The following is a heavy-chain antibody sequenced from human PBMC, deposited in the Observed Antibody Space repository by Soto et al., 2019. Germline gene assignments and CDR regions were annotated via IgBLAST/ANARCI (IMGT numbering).Heavy chain of an antibody. Sequence: KASETLSLTCTVSGGSISSGGYYWSWIRQHPGKGLEWIGYIYYSGSTYYNPSLKSRVTISVDTSKNQFSLKLSSVTAADTAVYYCARLVKASGKVYYWGQGTLVTVSS. V-gene: IGHV4-31*02. CDR3: ARLVKASGKVYY. CDR2: IYYSGST. J-gene: IGHJ4*02. CDR1: GGSISSGGYY. D-gene: IGHD3-3*01.